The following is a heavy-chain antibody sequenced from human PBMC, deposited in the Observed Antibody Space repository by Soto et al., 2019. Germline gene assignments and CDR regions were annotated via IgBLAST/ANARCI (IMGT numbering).Heavy chain of an antibody. Sequence: SETLSLPCTVSGVSFSSGSFYWAWIRQPPGKGLVWIGFISYSGTTNYNPSLKSRVTISVDTFRSQISLMVGSLTAAATGLYYCSRGATVTQYDYWGQGTLVTVSS. D-gene: IGHD4-17*01. V-gene: IGHV4-61*01. CDR1: GVSFSSGSFY. J-gene: IGHJ4*02. CDR3: SRGATVTQYDY. CDR2: ISYSGTT.